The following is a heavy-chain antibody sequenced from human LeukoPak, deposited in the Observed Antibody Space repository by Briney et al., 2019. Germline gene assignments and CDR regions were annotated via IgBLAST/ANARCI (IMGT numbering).Heavy chain of an antibody. CDR3: ATPLDYYDSSGYHQGGD. CDR2: IKEDGTKK. CDR1: GFTFSRHW. V-gene: IGHV3-7*03. J-gene: IGHJ4*02. Sequence: GGSLRLSCAASGFTFSRHWMTWVRQAPGKGLEWVANIKEDGTKKNYVDSVKGRFTISRDNAKNSLYLQMNSLRAEDTAVYYCATPLDYYDSSGYHQGGDWGQGTLVTVSS. D-gene: IGHD3-22*01.